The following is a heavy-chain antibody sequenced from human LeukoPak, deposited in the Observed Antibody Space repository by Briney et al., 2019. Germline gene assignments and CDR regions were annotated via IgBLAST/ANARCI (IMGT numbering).Heavy chain of an antibody. D-gene: IGHD5-18*01. J-gene: IGHJ5*02. V-gene: IGHV4-34*01. CDR1: GGSFSGYY. Sequence: SETLSLTCAVYGGSFSGYYWSWIRQPPGKGLEWIGEINHSGSTNYNPSLKSRVTISVDTSKNQFSLKLSSVTAADTAVYYCARVKEAYSYGNLRWFDPWGQGTLVTVSS. CDR3: ARVKEAYSYGNLRWFDP. CDR2: INHSGST.